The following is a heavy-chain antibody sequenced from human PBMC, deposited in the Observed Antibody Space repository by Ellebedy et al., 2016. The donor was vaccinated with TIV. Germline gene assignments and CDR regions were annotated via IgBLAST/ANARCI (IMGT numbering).Heavy chain of an antibody. J-gene: IGHJ4*02. Sequence: GGSLRLSCTASGFMFRDYGLNWFRQAPGKGLEWIASIDPSGSSIYQPESLRGRFTISRDNTKSLLYLQMSSLRTEDTAVYYCARELVGGIVTNWGQGTLVTVSS. V-gene: IGHV3-21*03. CDR1: GFMFRDYG. CDR2: IDPSGSSI. CDR3: ARELVGGIVTN. D-gene: IGHD3-16*01.